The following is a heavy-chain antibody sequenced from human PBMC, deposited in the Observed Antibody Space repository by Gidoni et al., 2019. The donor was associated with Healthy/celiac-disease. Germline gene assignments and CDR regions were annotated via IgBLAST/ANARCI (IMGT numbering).Heavy chain of an antibody. Sequence: QVQLQASGPGLVKPSQTLSPTCTVSGGSISSGDYYWSWIRQPPGKGLEWIGYIYYSGSTYYNPSLKRRVTISVDTSKNQFSLKLSSVTAADTAVYYCSRAALGSGWYINWFDPWGQGTLVTVSS. CDR1: GGSISSGDYY. CDR2: IYYSGST. CDR3: SRAALGSGWYINWFDP. J-gene: IGHJ5*02. D-gene: IGHD6-19*01. V-gene: IGHV4-30-4*01.